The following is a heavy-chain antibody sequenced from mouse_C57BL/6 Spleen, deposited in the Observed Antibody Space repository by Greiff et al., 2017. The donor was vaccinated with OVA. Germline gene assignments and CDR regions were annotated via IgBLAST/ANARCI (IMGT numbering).Heavy chain of an antibody. D-gene: IGHD2-3*01. V-gene: IGHV1-26*01. CDR3: ASRGGYYDY. J-gene: IGHJ2*01. CDR1: GYTFTDYY. CDR2: INPNNGGT. Sequence: EVQLQQSGPELVKPGASVKISCKASGYTFTDYYMNWVKQSHGKSLEWIGDINPNNGGTSHNQKFKGKATLTVDKSSSTAYMELRSLTSEDSAVYYCASRGGYYDYWGQGTTLTVSS.